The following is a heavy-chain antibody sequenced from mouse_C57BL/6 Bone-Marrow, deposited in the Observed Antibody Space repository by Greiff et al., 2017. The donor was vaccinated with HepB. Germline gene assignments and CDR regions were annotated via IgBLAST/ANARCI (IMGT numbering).Heavy chain of an antibody. CDR2: IWSGGST. D-gene: IGHD2-3*01. CDR3: ARKGWLLWYFDV. Sequence: VQLQQSGPGLVQPSQSLSITCTVSGFSLTSYGVHWVRQSPGKGLEWLGVIWSGGSTDYNAAFISRLSISKDNSKSQVFFKMNSLQADDTAIYYWARKGWLLWYFDVWGTGTTVTVSS. J-gene: IGHJ1*03. V-gene: IGHV2-2*01. CDR1: GFSLTSYG.